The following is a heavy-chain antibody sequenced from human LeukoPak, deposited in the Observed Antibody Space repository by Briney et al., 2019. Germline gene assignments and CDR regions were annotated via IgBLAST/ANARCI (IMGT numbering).Heavy chain of an antibody. D-gene: IGHD5-24*01. CDR2: TYHSGPT. CDR3: AALELIGASPPLDY. V-gene: IGHV4-38-2*02. CDR1: GYLIRSGYF. Sequence: PSETLSLTCTVSGYLIRSGYFWGWIRQVPGEGLEWIGATYHSGPTHYNPSLRSRVTISADTSKNQISLKLTSVTAADTAIYYCAALELIGASPPLDYWGQGIQVTVSS. J-gene: IGHJ4*02.